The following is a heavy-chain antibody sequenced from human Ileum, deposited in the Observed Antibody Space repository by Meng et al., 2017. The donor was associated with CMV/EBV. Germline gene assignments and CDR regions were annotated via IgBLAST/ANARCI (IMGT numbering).Heavy chain of an antibody. Sequence: TIYMNWVRQTPGKGLEWVSVLYSDGSTLGAYTYYADSVKGRFTISRDNSKNTLYLQMDSLRAEDTAVYYCASHIHYAGNPPGTHNCWGQGTLVTVSS. CDR3: ASHIHYAGNPPGTHNC. V-gene: IGHV3-53*01. CDR2: LYSDGSTLGAYT. D-gene: IGHD1-14*01. J-gene: IGHJ4*02. CDR1: TIY.